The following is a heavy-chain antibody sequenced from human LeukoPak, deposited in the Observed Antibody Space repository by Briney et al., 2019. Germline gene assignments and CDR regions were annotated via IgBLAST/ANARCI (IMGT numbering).Heavy chain of an antibody. D-gene: IGHD4-17*01. CDR2: ISSSSSTI. CDR1: GXSFSSFA. Sequence: GGSLRLSCVASGXSFSSFAMHWVRQAPGKGLEWVSYISSSSSTINYADSVKGRFAISRDNARNSLYLQMNSLRDEDTAVYYCATYYGDYVGFDYWGQGTLVTVSS. CDR3: ATYYGDYVGFDY. J-gene: IGHJ4*02. V-gene: IGHV3-48*02.